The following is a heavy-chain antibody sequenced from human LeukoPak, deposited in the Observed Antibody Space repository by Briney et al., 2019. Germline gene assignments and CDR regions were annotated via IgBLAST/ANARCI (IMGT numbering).Heavy chain of an antibody. CDR3: ARDQNYYDSSGYYGIDC. Sequence: ASVKVSCKASGYTFTGYYIHWVRQAPGQGLEWMGWINPNNGGTNYVQKFQDRVTMTRDTSISTAYMELSRLRSDDTAVYSCARDQNYYDSSGYYGIDCWGQGTLVTVSS. V-gene: IGHV1-2*02. CDR2: INPNNGGT. D-gene: IGHD3-22*01. CDR1: GYTFTGYY. J-gene: IGHJ4*02.